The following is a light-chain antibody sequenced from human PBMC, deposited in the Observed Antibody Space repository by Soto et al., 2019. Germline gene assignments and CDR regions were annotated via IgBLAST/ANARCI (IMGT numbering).Light chain of an antibody. V-gene: IGKV3-20*01. J-gene: IGKJ2*01. CDR1: QSVSNSY. CDR3: QQYGSSQYT. CDR2: GAS. Sequence: EIVLTQSPGTLSLSPGARASLSCRASQSVSNSYLVWYQQKPGQAPRLLIYGASSSATGIPDRFSGSGSGTDFTLTISRLEPEDFAVYYCQQYGSSQYTFGQGTKLEIK.